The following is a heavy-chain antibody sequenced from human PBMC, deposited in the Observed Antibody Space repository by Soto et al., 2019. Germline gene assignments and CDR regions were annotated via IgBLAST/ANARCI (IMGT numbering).Heavy chain of an antibody. J-gene: IGHJ2*01. CDR3: AKVAGGLGYFDL. D-gene: IGHD3-16*01. CDR2: ISASGGNI. Sequence: EVQLLESGGGLARPGGSLRLSCVASGFIFSDYGMTWVRQAPGKGLEWVATISASGGNIEYTDSLKGRFTISRDNSKNTVYLQLNGLTAGDTAIYYGAKVAGGLGYFDLWGRGTLVTVSS. V-gene: IGHV3-23*01. CDR1: GFIFSDYG.